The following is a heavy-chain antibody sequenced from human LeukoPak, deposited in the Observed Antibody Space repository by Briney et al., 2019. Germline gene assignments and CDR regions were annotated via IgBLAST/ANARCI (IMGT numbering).Heavy chain of an antibody. CDR2: IIPIFGTA. CDR1: GGTFSSYG. V-gene: IGHV1-69*13. D-gene: IGHD4-11*01. J-gene: IGHJ4*02. CDR3: ARDPDSTLDY. Sequence: SVNVSCKASGGTFSSYGISWVRQAPGQGLEWMGGIIPIFGTANYAQKFQGRVTITADESTSTAYMELSSLRSEDTAVYYCARDPDSTLDYWGQGTLVIVSS.